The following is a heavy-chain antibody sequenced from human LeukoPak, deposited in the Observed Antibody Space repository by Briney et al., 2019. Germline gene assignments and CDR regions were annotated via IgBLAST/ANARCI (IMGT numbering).Heavy chain of an antibody. V-gene: IGHV3-49*04. CDR3: TTGIGPPGIAAAGTVDY. CDR2: IRSKAYGGTT. Sequence: GRSLRLSCTASGFTFGDYAMSWVRQAPGKGLEWVGFIRSKAYGGTTEYAASVKGRFTISRDDPKSIAYLQMNSLKTEDTAVYYCTTGIGPPGIAAAGTVDYWGQGTLVTVSS. J-gene: IGHJ4*02. CDR1: GFTFGDYA. D-gene: IGHD6-13*01.